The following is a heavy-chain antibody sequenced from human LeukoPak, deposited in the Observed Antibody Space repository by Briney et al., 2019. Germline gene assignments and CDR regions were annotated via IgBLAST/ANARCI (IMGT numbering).Heavy chain of an antibody. V-gene: IGHV3-7*01. Sequence: PGGSLRLSCAASGFTFSSYRMSWVRQAPGKGLEWVANIKQDGSEKYYVDSVKGRFTISRDNAKNSLYLQMNSLRAEDTAVYYCASLFSRRRNDAFDIWGQGTMVTVSS. CDR3: ASLFSRRRNDAFDI. CDR2: IKQDGSEK. CDR1: GFTFSSYR. J-gene: IGHJ3*02.